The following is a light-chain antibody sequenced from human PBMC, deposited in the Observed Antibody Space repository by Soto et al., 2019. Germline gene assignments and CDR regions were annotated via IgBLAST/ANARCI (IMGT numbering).Light chain of an antibody. CDR2: AAS. CDR3: QQYDNWPLT. CDR1: QSVSSN. V-gene: IGKV3-15*01. J-gene: IGKJ4*01. Sequence: IVMTQSPATLSVSPGEIATLSCRASQSVSSNLAWYQQRPGQAPRLLMYAASTPATGIPARFSGSGSGTEFSLTISGLQSEDFVVYFCQQYDNWPLTFGGGTKVEMK.